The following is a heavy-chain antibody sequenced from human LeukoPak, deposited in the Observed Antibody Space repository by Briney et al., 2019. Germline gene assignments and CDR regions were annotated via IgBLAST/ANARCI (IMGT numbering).Heavy chain of an antibody. Sequence: ASVKVSCKASGGTFSSYAISWVRQAPGQGLEWMGILYPGDSDTRYSPSFQGLVTMSADKSTSTAYLQWSSLKASDTAMYYCARLQRRYYDSSGYSGYLDYWGQGTLVTVSS. CDR1: GGTFSSYA. J-gene: IGHJ4*02. V-gene: IGHV5-51*01. CDR3: ARLQRRYYDSSGYSGYLDY. CDR2: LYPGDSDT. D-gene: IGHD3-22*01.